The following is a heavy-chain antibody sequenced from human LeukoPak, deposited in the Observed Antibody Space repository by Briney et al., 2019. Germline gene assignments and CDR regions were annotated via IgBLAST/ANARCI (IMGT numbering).Heavy chain of an antibody. CDR3: NYGAAADFDY. Sequence: GASVKVSCKASGGTFSSYAISWVRQAPGQGLEWMGGIIPIFGTANYAQKFQGRVTTTTDESTSTAYMELSSLRSEDTAVYYCNYGAAADFDYWGRGTLVTVSS. V-gene: IGHV1-69*05. CDR2: IIPIFGTA. D-gene: IGHD6-13*01. J-gene: IGHJ4*02. CDR1: GGTFSSYA.